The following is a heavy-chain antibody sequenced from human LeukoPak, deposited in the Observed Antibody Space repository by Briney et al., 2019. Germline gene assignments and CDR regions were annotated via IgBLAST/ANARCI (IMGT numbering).Heavy chain of an antibody. CDR2: INSDGSST. Sequence: GGSLRLSCAASGFTFSTYWMHWVRQAPGKGLVWVSRINSDGSSTTYAGSVKGRFTISRDNAKNTVYLQMNSLRAEDTAVYFCARGESRDYWGQGTLVTVSS. CDR3: ARGESRDY. J-gene: IGHJ4*02. V-gene: IGHV3-74*01. D-gene: IGHD6-13*01. CDR1: GFTFSTYW.